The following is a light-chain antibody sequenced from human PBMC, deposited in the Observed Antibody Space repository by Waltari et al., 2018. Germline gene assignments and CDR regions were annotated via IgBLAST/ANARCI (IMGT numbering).Light chain of an antibody. V-gene: IGLV1-47*01. Sequence: QSVLTQPPSASGTPGQKVTISCNGSSSNIGSNYVYWYQQFPGTAPKLLIFKNNQRPSGVPDRFSDSNSGTSASLAIKGLRSEDEADYYCAAWDDSLSGLVLGGGTKVTVL. CDR1: SSNIGSNY. CDR3: AAWDDSLSGLV. J-gene: IGLJ3*02. CDR2: KNN.